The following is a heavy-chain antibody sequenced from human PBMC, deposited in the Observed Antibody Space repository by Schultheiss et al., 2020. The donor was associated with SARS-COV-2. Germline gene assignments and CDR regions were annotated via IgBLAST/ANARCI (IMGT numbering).Heavy chain of an antibody. V-gene: IGHV3-23*01. CDR3: AREGYYYDSSGYLDY. CDR2: ISGSGGST. J-gene: IGHJ4*02. D-gene: IGHD3-22*01. CDR1: GFTFSSYW. Sequence: GESLKISCAASGFTFSSYWMNWVRQAPGKGLEWVSAISGSGGSTYYADSVKGRFTISRDNSKNTLYLQMNSLRAEDTAVYYCAREGYYYDSSGYLDYWGQGTLVTVSS.